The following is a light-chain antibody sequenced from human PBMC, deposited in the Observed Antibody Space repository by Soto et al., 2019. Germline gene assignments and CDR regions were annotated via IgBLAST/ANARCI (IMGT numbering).Light chain of an antibody. CDR1: QSVATRN. CDR3: QHFVKSLWP. V-gene: IGKV3-20*01. J-gene: IGKJ1*01. Sequence: EIVLTQSPGTLSLSPGQRATLSCRASQSVATRNLAWYQQKSGQAPRLLIYGASSRAVHTPDRFSGSGSGTDFTLTISGLEPEDFAMYYCQHFVKSLWPFAQGHRVDI. CDR2: GAS.